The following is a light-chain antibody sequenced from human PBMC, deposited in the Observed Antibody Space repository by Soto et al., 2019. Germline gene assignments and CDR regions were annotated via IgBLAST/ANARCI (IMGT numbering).Light chain of an antibody. J-gene: IGLJ2*01. V-gene: IGLV1-47*01. CDR2: RNN. CDR3: AAWDDSVSPRVV. Sequence: QSVLTQPPSASGTPGQRVTISCSGSSSNIGSNYVYWYQQLPGTAPKLLIYRNNQRPSGVPDRFSGSKSGTSASLAISGLRSEDEADYYCAAWDDSVSPRVVFGGGTKLTVL. CDR1: SSNIGSNY.